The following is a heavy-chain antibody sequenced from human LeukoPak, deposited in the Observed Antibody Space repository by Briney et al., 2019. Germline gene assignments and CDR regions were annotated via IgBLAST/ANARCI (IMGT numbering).Heavy chain of an antibody. D-gene: IGHD3-22*01. CDR3: ARAVSSGYFDYWYFDL. CDR2: INPSGGST. CDR1: GYTFTSYY. Sequence: ASVKVSCKASGYTFTSYYMHWVRQAPGQGLEWMGIINPSGGSTSYAQKFQGRVTMTRDTSTSTVYMELSSLRSEDTAVYYCARAVSSGYFDYWYFDLWGRGTLVTVSS. V-gene: IGHV1-46*01. J-gene: IGHJ2*01.